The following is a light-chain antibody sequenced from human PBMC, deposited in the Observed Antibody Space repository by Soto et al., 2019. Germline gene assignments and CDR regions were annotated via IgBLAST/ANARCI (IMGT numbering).Light chain of an antibody. Sequence: EVVLTQSPVTLSLSPGEIATLSCRASQSVSSSLAWYQHKPGQAPRLLIYDASNRATGIPARFIGSGSGTDFTLTITSLQPEDSAVYYCQQRSYLFTFGGGTRWIS. J-gene: IGKJ4*01. V-gene: IGKV3-11*01. CDR2: DAS. CDR3: QQRSYLFT. CDR1: QSVSSS.